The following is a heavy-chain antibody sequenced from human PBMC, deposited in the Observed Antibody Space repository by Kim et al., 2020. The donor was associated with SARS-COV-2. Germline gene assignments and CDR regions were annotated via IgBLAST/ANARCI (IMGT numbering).Heavy chain of an antibody. D-gene: IGHD2-15*01. CDR2: IIPIFGTA. CDR1: GGTFSSYA. CDR3: ARGTEVKVVVVAATREAYGMDV. V-gene: IGHV1-69*13. J-gene: IGHJ6*02. Sequence: SVKVSCKASGGTFSSYAISWVRQAPGQGLEWMGGIIPIFGTANYAQKFQGRVTITADESTSTAYMELSSLRSEDTAVYYCARGTEVKVVVVAATREAYGMDVWGQGTTVTVSS.